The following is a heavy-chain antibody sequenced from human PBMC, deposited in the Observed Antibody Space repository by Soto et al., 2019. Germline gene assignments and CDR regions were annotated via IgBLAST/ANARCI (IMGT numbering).Heavy chain of an antibody. D-gene: IGHD6-13*01. CDR3: AKDQGSSWYEIDY. CDR2: ISGSGGST. V-gene: IGHV3-23*01. Sequence: GGSLRLSCAASGFTFSNYAVTWVRQAPGKGLEWVSTISGSGGSTYYADSVKGRFTISRDNSKNSLYLQMNSLRAEDTAVYYCAKDQGSSWYEIDYWGQGTLVTVSS. J-gene: IGHJ4*02. CDR1: GFTFSNYA.